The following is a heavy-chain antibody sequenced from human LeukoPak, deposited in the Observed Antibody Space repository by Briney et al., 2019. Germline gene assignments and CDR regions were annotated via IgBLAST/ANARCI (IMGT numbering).Heavy chain of an antibody. D-gene: IGHD5-18*01. CDR3: ARDRGYSYGPTPYYFDY. CDR2: ISSSSSYI. V-gene: IGHV3-21*01. CDR1: GFTFSDYY. Sequence: GGSLRLSCAASGFTFSDYYMSWVRQAPGKGLEWVSSISSSSSYIYYADSVKGRFTISRGNAKNSLYLQMNSLRAEDTAVYYCARDRGYSYGPTPYYFDYWGQGTLVTVSS. J-gene: IGHJ4*02.